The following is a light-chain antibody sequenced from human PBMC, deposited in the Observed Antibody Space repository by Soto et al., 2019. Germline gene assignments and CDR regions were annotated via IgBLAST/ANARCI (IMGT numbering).Light chain of an antibody. CDR1: QDISNY. V-gene: IGKV1-33*01. CDR2: DAS. Sequence: DIQITQSPSSLSASVGDRVTITCQASQDISNYLNWYQQKPGKAPKLLIYDASNLETGVPSRFSGSGSGTDFTLTISSLEPEDFALYYCQQRNNWPPITFGQGTRLEIK. CDR3: QQRNNWPPIT. J-gene: IGKJ5*01.